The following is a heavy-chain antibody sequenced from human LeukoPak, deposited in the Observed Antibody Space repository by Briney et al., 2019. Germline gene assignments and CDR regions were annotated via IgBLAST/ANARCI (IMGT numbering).Heavy chain of an antibody. Sequence: PSQTLSLTCTVSGGSLSSGGYYWSWVRQHPGRGLEWMGYIYYSGSTYYNPSLKSRVTISVDTSKNQFSLKLSSVTAADTAVYYCARDCSSTSCYYYYGMDVWGQGTTVTVSS. J-gene: IGHJ6*02. CDR1: GGSLSSGGYY. D-gene: IGHD2-2*01. CDR2: IYYSGST. CDR3: ARDCSSTSCYYYYGMDV. V-gene: IGHV4-31*03.